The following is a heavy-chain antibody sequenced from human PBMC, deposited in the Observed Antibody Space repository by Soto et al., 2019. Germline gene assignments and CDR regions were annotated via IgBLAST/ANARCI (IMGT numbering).Heavy chain of an antibody. CDR2: ISAGGVST. Sequence: LRLSCSTTGFTFTNYAMTLVRQGPGKGLEWVSSISAGGVSTYFADSVKGRFTISRDNSKNTLFLHMNSLRAEDTAVYYCAKMYRGYSGYIQSWGQGTLVTVSS. D-gene: IGHD5-12*01. CDR3: AKMYRGYSGYIQS. J-gene: IGHJ5*02. V-gene: IGHV3-23*01. CDR1: GFTFTNYA.